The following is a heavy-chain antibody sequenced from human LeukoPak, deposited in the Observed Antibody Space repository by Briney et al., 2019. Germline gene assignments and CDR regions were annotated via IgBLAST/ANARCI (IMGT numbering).Heavy chain of an antibody. CDR2: FYYSGST. V-gene: IGHV4-59*01. CDR3: ARRTPLTYWFDP. CDR1: GGSISNYY. Sequence: SETLSLTCTVSGGSISNYYWSWIRQPPGKGLEWIWYFYYSGSTNYNPSLKSRVTISVDTSKNQFSLKLSSVTAADTAVYYCARRTPLTYWFDPWGQGTLVTVSS. J-gene: IGHJ5*02.